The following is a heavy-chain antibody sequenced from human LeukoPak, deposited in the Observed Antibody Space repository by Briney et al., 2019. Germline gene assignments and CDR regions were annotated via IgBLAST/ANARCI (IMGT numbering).Heavy chain of an antibody. CDR2: IYYSGST. Sequence: SETLSLTCTVSGGSISSSSYYWGWIRQPPGKGLEWIGYIYYSGSTNYNPSLKSRVTISVDTSKNQFSLKLSSVTAADTAVYYCARDPHGYLDYWGQGTLVTVSS. CDR3: ARDPHGYLDY. J-gene: IGHJ4*02. V-gene: IGHV4-61*01. CDR1: GGSISSSSYY.